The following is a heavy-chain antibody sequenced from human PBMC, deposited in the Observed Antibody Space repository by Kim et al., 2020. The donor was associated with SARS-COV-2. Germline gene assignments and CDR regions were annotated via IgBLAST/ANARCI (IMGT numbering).Heavy chain of an antibody. Sequence: SVKVSCKASGGTFSSYAISWVRQAPGQGLEWMGWIIPIFGTANYAQKFQGRVTITADESTSTAYMELSSLRSEDTAVYYCARLDPGWYYFDYWGQGTLVTVSS. CDR1: GGTFSSYA. J-gene: IGHJ4*02. D-gene: IGHD6-19*01. CDR3: ARLDPGWYYFDY. V-gene: IGHV1-69*13. CDR2: IIPIFGTA.